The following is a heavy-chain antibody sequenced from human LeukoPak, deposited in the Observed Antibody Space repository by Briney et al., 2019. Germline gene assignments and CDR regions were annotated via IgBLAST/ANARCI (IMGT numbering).Heavy chain of an antibody. CDR3: ARDHCSSTSCYSNWFDP. CDR1: GYTFTGYY. D-gene: IGHD2-2*01. V-gene: IGHV1-2*02. CDR2: INPNSGGT. Sequence: ASVKVSCKASGYTFTGYYMHWVRQAPGQGLEWMGCINPNSGGTNYAQKFQGRVTMTRDTSISTAYMELSRLRSDDTAVYYCARDHCSSTSCYSNWFDPWGQGTLVTDSS. J-gene: IGHJ5*02.